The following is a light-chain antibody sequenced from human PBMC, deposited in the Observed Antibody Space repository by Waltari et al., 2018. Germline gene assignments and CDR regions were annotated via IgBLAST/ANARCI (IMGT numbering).Light chain of an antibody. CDR2: QAS. CDR1: QSIGSS. CDR3: QQYNNWPPGT. Sequence: TVVTQSPVTLSVSPGERATLSCRTTQSIGSSLAWYQQKPGQAPRPLIYQASTRATGIPARFSGSGSKTEFTLTISSLQSEDFAVYYCQQYNNWPPGTFGQGTKVEV. V-gene: IGKV3-15*01. J-gene: IGKJ1*01.